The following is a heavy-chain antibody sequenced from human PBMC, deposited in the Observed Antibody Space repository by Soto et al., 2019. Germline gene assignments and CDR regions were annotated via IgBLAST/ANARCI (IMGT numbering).Heavy chain of an antibody. J-gene: IGHJ6*02. D-gene: IGHD3-10*02. CDR1: GYTFTSYY. CDR2: INPSGGST. V-gene: IGHV1-46*01. CDR3: ARILCSLEDRVTPTNYYYYGMDV. Sequence: GASVKVSCKASGYTFTSYYMHWVRQAPGQGLEWMGIINPSGGSTTYAQKFQGRVTMTRDTSTSTVYMELSSLRSEDTAVYYCARILCSLEDRVTPTNYYYYGMDVWGQGTTVTVSS.